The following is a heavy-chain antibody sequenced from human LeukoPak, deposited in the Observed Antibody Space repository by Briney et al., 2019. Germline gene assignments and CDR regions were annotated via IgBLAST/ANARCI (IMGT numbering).Heavy chain of an antibody. CDR1: GFTFSSYS. CDR2: INSDGSST. V-gene: IGHV3-74*01. CDR3: AKDHGDYEVDY. J-gene: IGHJ4*02. Sequence: GGSLRLSCAASGFTFSSYSMNWVRQAPGKGLEWVSRINSDGSSTSYADSVKGRFTISRDNAKNTLYLQMNSLRAEDTAVYYCAKDHGDYEVDYWGQGTLVTVSS. D-gene: IGHD4-17*01.